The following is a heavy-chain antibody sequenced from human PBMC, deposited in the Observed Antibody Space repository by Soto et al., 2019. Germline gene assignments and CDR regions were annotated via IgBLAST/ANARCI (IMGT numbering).Heavy chain of an antibody. CDR2: IYYSGST. D-gene: IGHD3-10*01. CDR1: RGSINSSSYY. V-gene: IGHV4-39*01. Sequence: SETLSLTCTVSRGSINSSSYYWGWIRQPPGKGLEWIGSIYYSGSTYYNPSLKSPVTISVDTSKNQFSLKLSSVTAADTAVYYCARHPPHYYGSGSYYPFDPWGQGTLVTVS. J-gene: IGHJ5*02. CDR3: ARHPPHYYGSGSYYPFDP.